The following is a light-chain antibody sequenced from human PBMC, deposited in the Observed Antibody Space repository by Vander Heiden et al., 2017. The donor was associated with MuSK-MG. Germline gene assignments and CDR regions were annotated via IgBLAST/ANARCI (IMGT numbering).Light chain of an antibody. CDR2: WAS. CDR3: HQYENEPRS. V-gene: IGKV4-1*01. CDR1: QSVLYSSDNRNY. J-gene: IGKJ1*01. Sequence: DIVMTQSPDSLAVSLGERATINCRSSQSVLYSSDNRNYLAWYQQKPGQPPKLLVYWASTRESGVPDRFSGSGSGTDFTLTIISLQAEDVAVYFCHQYENEPRSFGQGTRVEIK.